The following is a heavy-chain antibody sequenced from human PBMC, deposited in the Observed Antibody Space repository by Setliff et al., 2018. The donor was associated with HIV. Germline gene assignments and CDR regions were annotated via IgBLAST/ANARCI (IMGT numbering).Heavy chain of an antibody. V-gene: IGHV4-34*01. J-gene: IGHJ4*02. Sequence: SETLSLTCAVYGGSFSNYCWSWIRQAPGKGLGWIGEANTAGVAHYNPSLESRVAIPLDTSKSQVSLRLNYVTAADSALYYCARAPLSGGLSSPRSYFDSWGQGTLVTVSS. CDR1: GGSFSNYC. CDR2: ANTAGVA. CDR3: ARAPLSGGLSSPRSYFDS. D-gene: IGHD2-15*01.